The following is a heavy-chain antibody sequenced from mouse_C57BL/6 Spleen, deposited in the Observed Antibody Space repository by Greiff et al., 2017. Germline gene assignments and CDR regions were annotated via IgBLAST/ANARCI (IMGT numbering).Heavy chain of an antibody. CDR1: GYTFTSYW. J-gene: IGHJ4*01. D-gene: IGHD2-4*01. V-gene: IGHV1-61*01. CDR3: ARYDYGHYYAMDY. Sequence: QVHVKQPGAELVRPGSSVTLSCKASGYTFTSYWMDWVKQRPGKGLEWIGNIYPSDSETHYNQKFKDKATLTVDKSSSTAYMQLSSLTSEDSAVYYCARYDYGHYYAMDYWGQGTSVTVSS. CDR2: IYPSDSET.